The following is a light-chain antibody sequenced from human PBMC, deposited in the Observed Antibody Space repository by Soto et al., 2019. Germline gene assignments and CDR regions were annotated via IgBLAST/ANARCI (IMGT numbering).Light chain of an antibody. CDR1: QSISSY. V-gene: IGKV1-39*01. CDR3: QQSYSTPRT. CDR2: AAS. Sequence: DIQMTQSPSSLSASVGDRVTNTCRASQSISSYLNWYQQKPGKAPKLLIYAASSLQSGVPSRFSGSGSGTDFTLTISSLQPVDFATYYCQQSYSTPRTFGQGTKVEIK. J-gene: IGKJ1*01.